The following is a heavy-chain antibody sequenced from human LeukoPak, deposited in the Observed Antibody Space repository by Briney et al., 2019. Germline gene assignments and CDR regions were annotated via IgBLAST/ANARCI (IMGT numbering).Heavy chain of an antibody. CDR1: GGSISSSNW. V-gene: IGHV4-4*02. CDR3: ARDRGVQLLYGMDV. J-gene: IGHJ6*02. D-gene: IGHD1-1*01. Sequence: SETLSLTCAVSGGSISSSNWWSWVRQPPGKGLEWIGEIYHSGSTNYNPSLKSRVTISVDKSKNQFSLKLSSVSAADTAVYYCARDRGVQLLYGMDVWGQGTTVTVSS. CDR2: IYHSGST.